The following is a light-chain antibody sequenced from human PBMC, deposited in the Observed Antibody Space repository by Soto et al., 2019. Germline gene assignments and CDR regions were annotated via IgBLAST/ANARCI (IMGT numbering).Light chain of an antibody. J-gene: IGKJ3*01. CDR3: QQDNSYPLT. Sequence: DIQLTQSPSFLSASVGGRVTITCRASQAISSHLAWYQQKPGKAPKLLIYDTSTLQSGVPSRFSGSRSGTQFTLTISSLQPEDFATYYCQQDNSYPLTFGAGTKVDIK. CDR2: DTS. CDR1: QAISSH. V-gene: IGKV1-9*01.